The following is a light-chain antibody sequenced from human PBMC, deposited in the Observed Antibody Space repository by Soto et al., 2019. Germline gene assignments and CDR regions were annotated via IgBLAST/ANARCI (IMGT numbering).Light chain of an antibody. CDR3: QQRNIWPPVT. Sequence: EIVLTQSPATLPLSPGERAILSCRASQSVSTFLAWFQQKPGQAPRLLIYGAFNRATGIPARFSGSGSGTDFTLTISSLEPEDFAVYYCQQRNIWPPVTFGQGTRLEIK. CDR1: QSVSTF. J-gene: IGKJ5*01. CDR2: GAF. V-gene: IGKV3-11*01.